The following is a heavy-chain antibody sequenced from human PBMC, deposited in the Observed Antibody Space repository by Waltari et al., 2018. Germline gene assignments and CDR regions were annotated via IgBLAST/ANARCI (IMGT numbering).Heavy chain of an antibody. D-gene: IGHD6-19*01. CDR3: AKIAVADDAFDI. CDR1: GFTFSSYG. CDR2: IWYDGSNK. J-gene: IGHJ3*02. V-gene: IGHV3-30*18. Sequence: QVQLVESGGGVVQPGRSLRRSGAAPGFTFSSYGLHWVRQTPARGLAWVAVIWYDGSNKYYADSVKGRFTISRDNSKNTLYLQMNSLKAEDTAMYYCAKIAVADDAFDIWGQGTMVTVSS.